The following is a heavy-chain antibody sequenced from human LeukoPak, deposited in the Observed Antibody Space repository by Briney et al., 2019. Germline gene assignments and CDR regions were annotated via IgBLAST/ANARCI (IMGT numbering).Heavy chain of an antibody. J-gene: IGHJ4*02. CDR1: GGTFSSYA. CDR3: AREKMLAAAGTPLFDY. CDR2: IIPIFGTA. Sequence: ASVKVSCKASGGTFSSYAISWVRQAPGQGLEWMGGIIPIFGTANYAQKFQGRVTMTTDTSTSTAYMELSSLRSEDTAVYYCAREKMLAAAGTPLFDYWGQGTLVTVSS. D-gene: IGHD6-13*01. V-gene: IGHV1-69*05.